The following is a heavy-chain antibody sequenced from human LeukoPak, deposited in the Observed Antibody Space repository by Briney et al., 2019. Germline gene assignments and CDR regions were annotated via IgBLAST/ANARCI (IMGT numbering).Heavy chain of an antibody. CDR1: GGSFSGYY. CDR2: INHSGST. J-gene: IGHJ4*02. V-gene: IGHV4-34*01. Sequence: SETLSLTCAVYGGSFSGYYCSWIRQPPGEGLEWIGEINHSGSTNYNPSLKSRVTISVDTSKNQFSLKLSSVTAADTAVYFCARGPPTDYYDSSGFYYVFDYWGQGTLVTVSS. D-gene: IGHD3-22*01. CDR3: ARGPPTDYYDSSGFYYVFDY.